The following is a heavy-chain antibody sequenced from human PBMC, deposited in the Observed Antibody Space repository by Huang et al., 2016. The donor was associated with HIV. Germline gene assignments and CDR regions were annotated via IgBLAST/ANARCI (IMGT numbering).Heavy chain of an antibody. D-gene: IGHD2-21*02. CDR2: SDPEDGEK. J-gene: IGHJ4*02. CDR1: GYILTELA. CDR3: ATHSGGDSYAPYY. Sequence: QVQLVQSGAEVRKPGASVKVSCKVSGYILTELAMHWVRQSPGKGLEWRGVSDPEDGEKMYAEKLQGRVTMTEDTSTDTAYLELSGLTSDDTAVYYCATHSGGDSYAPYYWGQGTLVTVSS. V-gene: IGHV1-24*01.